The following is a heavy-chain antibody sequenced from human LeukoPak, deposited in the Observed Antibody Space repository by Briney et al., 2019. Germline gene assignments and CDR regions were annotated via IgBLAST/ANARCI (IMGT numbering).Heavy chain of an antibody. D-gene: IGHD3-10*01. V-gene: IGHV3-53*01. J-gene: IGHJ4*02. Sequence: GGSLRLSCAASGFTVSSNYMSWVRQAPVKGLEWVSVIYSGGSTYYADSVKGRFTISRDNSKNTLYLQMNSLRAEDTAVYYCAREETSRGGFDYWGQGTLVTVSS. CDR2: IYSGGST. CDR1: GFTVSSNY. CDR3: AREETSRGGFDY.